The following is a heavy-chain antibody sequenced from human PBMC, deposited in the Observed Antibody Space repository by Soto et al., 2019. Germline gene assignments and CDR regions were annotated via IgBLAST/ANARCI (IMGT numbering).Heavy chain of an antibody. CDR3: AAGEASSRNLAPYYLDF. Sequence: PETLSLTCTVSGGSMRNYFWTWIRQPPGKGLEWIGYIHYSGTTSFFPSYNPSLRSRVTISEDTSKNQFSLKLLSVTTADTAVYFCAAGEASSRNLAPYYLDFWGQGTLVTVSS. D-gene: IGHD6-13*01. J-gene: IGHJ4*02. CDR1: GGSMRNYF. CDR2: IHYSGTT. V-gene: IGHV4-59*01.